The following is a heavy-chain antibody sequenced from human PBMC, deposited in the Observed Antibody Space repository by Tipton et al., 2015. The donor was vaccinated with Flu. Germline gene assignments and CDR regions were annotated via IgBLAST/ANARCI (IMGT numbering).Heavy chain of an antibody. D-gene: IGHD1-26*01. Sequence: SLRLSCAASRFTFRTYAMNWVRQAPGKGLEWVSTISVSGGATYYADSVEGRFTIFRDNSKNMLYLQMNSLRAEDTAVYYCAKVHSGSYYHAFDIWGQGTMVTVSS. V-gene: IGHV3-23*01. CDR3: AKVHSGSYYHAFDI. J-gene: IGHJ3*02. CDR2: ISVSGGAT. CDR1: RFTFRTYA.